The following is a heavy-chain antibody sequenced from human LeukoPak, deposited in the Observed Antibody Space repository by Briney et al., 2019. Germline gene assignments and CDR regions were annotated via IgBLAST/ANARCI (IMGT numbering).Heavy chain of an antibody. CDR3: ARESSIAARASSWYFDL. CDR2: INHSGST. Sequence: PETLSLTCAVYGGSFSGYYWSWIRQPPGKGLEGIGEINHSGSTNYNPSLKSRVTISVDTSKNQFSLKLSSVTAADTAVYYCARESSIAARASSWYFDLWGRGTLVTVSS. J-gene: IGHJ2*01. CDR1: GGSFSGYY. D-gene: IGHD6-6*01. V-gene: IGHV4-34*01.